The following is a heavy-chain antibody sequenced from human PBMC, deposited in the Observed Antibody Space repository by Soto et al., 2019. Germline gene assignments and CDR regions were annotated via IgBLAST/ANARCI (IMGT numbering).Heavy chain of an antibody. CDR2: IDPGDSQT. V-gene: IGHV5-10-1*01. CDR1: GYSFAGYW. J-gene: IGHJ4*02. D-gene: IGHD3-22*01. Sequence: PGESLKISCKGSGYSFAGYWITWVRQKPGKGLEWMGRIDPGDSQTYYSPSFRGHVTISVTKSITTVFLQWSSLRASDTAMYYCARQIYDSDTGPNFQYYFDSWGQGTPVTVSP. CDR3: ARQIYDSDTGPNFQYYFDS.